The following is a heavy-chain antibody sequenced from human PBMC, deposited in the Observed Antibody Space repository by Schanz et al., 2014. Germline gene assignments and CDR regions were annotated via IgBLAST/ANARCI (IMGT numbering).Heavy chain of an antibody. CDR1: GFIFRTYG. Sequence: QVHLVESGGGVVQPGGSLRLSCAASGFIFRTYGMHWVRQAPGKGLEWVAVIWYDGNNKFYADSVKGRFIISRDSSKNTLFLQMNSLRAEDTAVYFCARDGGRDGYNLAFDVWGQGTLVTVSS. V-gene: IGHV3-33*01. CDR2: IWYDGNNK. J-gene: IGHJ3*01. CDR3: ARDGGRDGYNLAFDV. D-gene: IGHD5-12*01.